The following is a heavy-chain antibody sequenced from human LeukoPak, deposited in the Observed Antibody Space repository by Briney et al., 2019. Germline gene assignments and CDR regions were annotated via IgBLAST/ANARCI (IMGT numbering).Heavy chain of an antibody. CDR1: GYTFTGYY. CDR2: INPNSGGT. J-gene: IGHJ3*02. V-gene: IGHV1-2*02. D-gene: IGHD5-24*01. Sequence: VSVKVSCKASGYTFTGYYMHWVRQAPGQGLEWMGWINPNSGGTNYAQKFQGRVTMTRDTSISTAYMELSRLRSDDTAVYYCARVRRWLDAFDIWGQGTMVTVSS. CDR3: ARVRRWLDAFDI.